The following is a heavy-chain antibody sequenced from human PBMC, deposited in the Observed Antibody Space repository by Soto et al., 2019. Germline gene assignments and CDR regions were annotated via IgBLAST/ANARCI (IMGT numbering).Heavy chain of an antibody. D-gene: IGHD5-12*01. V-gene: IGHV4-39*01. J-gene: IGHJ6*02. CDR2: IYYSGST. CDR1: GGSISSSSYY. CDR3: VQRRGYSVYYYYYGMDV. Sequence: SETLSLTCTVSGGSISSSSYYWGWIRQPPGKGLEWIGSIYYSGSTYYNPSLKSRVTISVDTSKNQFSLKLSSVTAADTAVYYCVQRRGYSVYYYYYGMDVWGQGPTVTVSS.